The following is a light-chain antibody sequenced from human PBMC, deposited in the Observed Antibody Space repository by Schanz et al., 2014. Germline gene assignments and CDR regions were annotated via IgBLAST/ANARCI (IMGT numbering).Light chain of an antibody. V-gene: IGLV1-47*02. CDR1: SSTIGSNY. CDR3: QSYDSSLSEWV. CDR2: SND. J-gene: IGLJ3*02. Sequence: QSVLTQPPSVSGTPGQRVTISCSGSSSTIGSNYVYWYQQLPGTAPKLLIYSNDQRPAGVPDRFSGSRSGTSASLAITGLQAEDEADYYCQSYDSSLSEWVFGGGTKLTVL.